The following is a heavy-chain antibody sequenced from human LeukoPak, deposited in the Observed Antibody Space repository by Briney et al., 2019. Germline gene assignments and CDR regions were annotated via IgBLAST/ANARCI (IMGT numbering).Heavy chain of an antibody. V-gene: IGHV4-59*02. Sequence: SETLSLTCTVSGNSVSSYHWSWIRQPPGKGLEWIGYIYYSGNTNYNPSLKRRVTISVDTSRNQFSLKVRSVTTADTAVYYCARWTPYDDTGYYRFDSWGQGTLVTVSS. D-gene: IGHD3-22*01. CDR3: ARWTPYDDTGYYRFDS. CDR1: GNSVSSYH. J-gene: IGHJ4*02. CDR2: IYYSGNT.